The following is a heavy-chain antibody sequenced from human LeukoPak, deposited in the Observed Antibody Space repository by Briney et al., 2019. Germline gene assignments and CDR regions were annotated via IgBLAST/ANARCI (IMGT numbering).Heavy chain of an antibody. D-gene: IGHD3-10*02. Sequence: PGGSLRLSCAASGFTFSSYAMSWVRQAPGKGLEWVSIISGSGGSTNYADSVKGRFTISRDNSKNTLYLHMNSLRAEDTALYYCAKDLHYYVAMDVWGQGTAVAVSS. CDR3: AKDLHYYVAMDV. CDR1: GFTFSSYA. CDR2: ISGSGGST. J-gene: IGHJ6*02. V-gene: IGHV3-23*01.